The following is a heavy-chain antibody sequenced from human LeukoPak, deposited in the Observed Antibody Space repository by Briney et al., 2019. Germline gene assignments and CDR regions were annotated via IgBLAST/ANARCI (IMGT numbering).Heavy chain of an antibody. J-gene: IGHJ6*03. CDR2: IYWNDDK. Sequence: SGPTLVNPTQTLTLTCTFSGFSLSTSGVGVGWIRQPPGKALEWLALIYWNDDKRYSPSLKSRLTITKDTSKNQVVLTMTNMDPVDTATYYCALGSRDPWDYYYYMDVWGKGTTVTVSS. CDR3: ALGSRDPWDYYYYMDV. D-gene: IGHD3-16*01. CDR1: GFSLSTSGVG. V-gene: IGHV2-5*01.